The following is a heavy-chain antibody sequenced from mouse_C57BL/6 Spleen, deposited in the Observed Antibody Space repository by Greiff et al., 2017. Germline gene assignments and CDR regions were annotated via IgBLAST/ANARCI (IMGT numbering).Heavy chain of an antibody. D-gene: IGHD1-1*01. CDR3: ARNYGSMYYLDY. CDR2: IHPNSGST. V-gene: IGHV1-64*01. J-gene: IGHJ2*01. CDR1: GYTFTSYW. Sequence: VQLQQPGAELVKPGASVKLSCKASGYTFTSYWMHWVKQRPGQGLEWIGMIHPNSGSTNYNEKFKSKATLTVDKSSSTAYMQLSSLTSEDSAVYYCARNYGSMYYLDYWGQGTTLTVSS.